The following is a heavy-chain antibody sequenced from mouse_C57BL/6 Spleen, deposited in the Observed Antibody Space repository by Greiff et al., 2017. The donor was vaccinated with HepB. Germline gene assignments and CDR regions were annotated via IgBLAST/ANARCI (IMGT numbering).Heavy chain of an antibody. V-gene: IGHV1-54*01. D-gene: IGHD1-1*01. J-gene: IGHJ4*01. CDR3: ARALTTVVAKDAMDY. Sequence: QVQLQQSGAELVRPGTSVKVSCKASGYAFTNYLIEWVKQRPGQGLEWIGVINPGSGGTNYNEKFKGKATLTADKSSSTAYMQLSSLTSEDSAVYFCARALTTVVAKDAMDYWGQGTSVTVSS. CDR2: INPGSGGT. CDR1: GYAFTNYL.